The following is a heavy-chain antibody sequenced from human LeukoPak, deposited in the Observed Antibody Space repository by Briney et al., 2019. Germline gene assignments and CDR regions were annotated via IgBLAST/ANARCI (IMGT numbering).Heavy chain of an antibody. CDR3: ARGGREFLGAFDI. CDR1: GGTFSSYA. Sequence: SVKVSCKASGGTFSSYAISWVRQAPGQGLEWMGRIIPIFGTANYAQKFQGRVTITTDESTSTAYMELSSLRSEHTAVYYCARGGREFLGAFDIWGQGTMVTVSS. J-gene: IGHJ3*02. CDR2: IIPIFGTA. V-gene: IGHV1-69*05. D-gene: IGHD2-21*01.